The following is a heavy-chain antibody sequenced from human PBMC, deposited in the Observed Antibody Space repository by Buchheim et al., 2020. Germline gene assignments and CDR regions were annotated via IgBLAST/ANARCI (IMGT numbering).Heavy chain of an antibody. V-gene: IGHV3-48*03. D-gene: IGHD6-25*01. CDR2: FGSFGRTI. Sequence: EVQLVESGGGLVQPGGSLRLSCAASGFTFSAYEMNWVRQAPGKGLEWVAYFGSFGRTIYYADSVKGRFTISRDNAKHSLYLQMNSLRAEDTAVYYCARAIIAASFDYWGQGTL. J-gene: IGHJ4*02. CDR3: ARAIIAASFDY. CDR1: GFTFSAYE.